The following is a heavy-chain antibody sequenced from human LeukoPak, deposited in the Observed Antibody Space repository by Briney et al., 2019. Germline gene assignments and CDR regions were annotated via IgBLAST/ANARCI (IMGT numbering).Heavy chain of an antibody. CDR3: ASRSSSAIHNWFDP. CDR2: ISSSSSTI. J-gene: IGHJ5*02. V-gene: IGHV3-48*04. CDR1: GFTFSSYS. D-gene: IGHD6-13*01. Sequence: QAGGSLRLSCAASGFTFSSYSMNWVRQAPGKGLEWVSYISSSSSTIYYADSVKGRFTISRDNAKNSLYLQMNSLRAEDTAVYYCASRSSSAIHNWFDPWGQGTLVTVSS.